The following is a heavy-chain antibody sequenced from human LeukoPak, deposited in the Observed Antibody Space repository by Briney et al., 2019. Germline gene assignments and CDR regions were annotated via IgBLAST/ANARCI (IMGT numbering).Heavy chain of an antibody. J-gene: IGHJ4*02. CDR2: ISFDGSNK. V-gene: IGHV3-30*04. D-gene: IGHD1-26*01. CDR3: ARDLEGAFDY. Sequence: PGGSLRLSCAASGFTFSSYAMHWVRQAPGKGLEWVSVISFDGSNKFYAESVKGRFTISRDNSKNTVYLQMNSLRAEDTAVYYCARDLEGAFDYWGQGTLVTVSP. CDR1: GFTFSSYA.